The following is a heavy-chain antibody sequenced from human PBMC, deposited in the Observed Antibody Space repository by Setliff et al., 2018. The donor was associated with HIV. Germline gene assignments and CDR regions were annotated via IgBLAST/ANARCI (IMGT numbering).Heavy chain of an antibody. V-gene: IGHV3-7*01. J-gene: IGHJ4*02. Sequence: GGSLRLSCVASGLPFYNYWMTWLRRAPGRGLEWVANIKQDGSDMHYIESVKGRFTICRANAKKSVFLHMNSLRAEDTGVYYCATQTGFYSSHWYDYWGQGTMVTVSS. D-gene: IGHD6-13*01. CDR1: GLPFYNYW. CDR3: ATQTGFYSSHWYDY. CDR2: IKQDGSDM.